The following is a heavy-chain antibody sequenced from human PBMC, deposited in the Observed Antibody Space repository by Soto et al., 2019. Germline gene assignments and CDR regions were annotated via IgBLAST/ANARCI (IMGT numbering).Heavy chain of an antibody. D-gene: IGHD3-10*01. Sequence: GGSLRLSCAASGFTFSSYSMNWVRQAPGKGLEWVSSISSSSTAIFYGDSVKGRFIISRDNAENTLYLQMNSLKTEDTAVYYCTTAMELWFGELNGYWGQGTLVTVSS. V-gene: IGHV3-21*03. CDR3: TTAMELWFGELNGY. CDR2: ISSSSTAI. CDR1: GFTFSSYS. J-gene: IGHJ4*02.